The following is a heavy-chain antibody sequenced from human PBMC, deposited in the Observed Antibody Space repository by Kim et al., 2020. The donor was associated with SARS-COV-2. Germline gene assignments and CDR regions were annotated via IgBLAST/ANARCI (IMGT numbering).Heavy chain of an antibody. D-gene: IGHD2-2*01. CDR3: ASLRRSRVGTVPAGGGNNWFDP. V-gene: IGHV4-39*01. J-gene: IGHJ5*02. CDR2: IYYSGST. Sequence: SETLSLTCTVSGGSISSSSYYWGWIRQPPGKGLEWIGSIYYSGSTYYNPSLKSRVTISVDTSKNQFSLKLSSVTAADTAVYYCASLRRSRVGTVPAGGGNNWFDPWGQGTLVTVSS. CDR1: GGSISSSSYY.